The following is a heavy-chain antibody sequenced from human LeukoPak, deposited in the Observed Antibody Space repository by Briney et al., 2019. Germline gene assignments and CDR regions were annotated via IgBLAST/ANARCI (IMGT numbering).Heavy chain of an antibody. J-gene: IGHJ5*02. CDR1: GAAFTILA. D-gene: IGHD3-22*01. CDR3: ATDPYYDST. Sequence: PGGSLRLSCAVSGAAFTILAMHWIRQCPGKELEFVSAIGGDGTITHYGDSVRGRFMITRDNSKNTMYLQMGGLRPGDTAVYFCATDPYYDSTWGQGTLVTVSS. CDR2: IGGDGTIT. V-gene: IGHV3-64*02.